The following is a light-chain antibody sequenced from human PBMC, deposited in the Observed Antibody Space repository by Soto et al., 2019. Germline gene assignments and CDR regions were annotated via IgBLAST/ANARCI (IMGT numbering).Light chain of an antibody. CDR1: ENINTY. J-gene: IGKJ4*01. CDR2: DAS. CDR3: QHRYNWPLT. V-gene: IGKV3-11*01. Sequence: IVLTQSPATLSVSPGETATLSCRASENINTYLAWYQQKPGQAPNLLIYDASNRATGIPARFSASGSGTDFTLTISSLEPEDVAVYYCQHRYNWPLTFGGGTKVEIK.